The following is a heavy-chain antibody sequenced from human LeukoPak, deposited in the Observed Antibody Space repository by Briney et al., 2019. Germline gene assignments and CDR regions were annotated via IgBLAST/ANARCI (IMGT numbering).Heavy chain of an antibody. J-gene: IGHJ4*02. CDR1: GYTFTSYA. Sequence: ASVKVSCKASGYTFTSYAMHWVRQAPGQGLEWMGWISAYTGNTNYAQKLQGRVTLTTDTSANTAYMDLRSLRSDDTAVYFCARASRDYDFWSGYDYWGQGTLVTVSS. V-gene: IGHV1-18*01. CDR2: ISAYTGNT. CDR3: ARASRDYDFWSGYDY. D-gene: IGHD3-3*01.